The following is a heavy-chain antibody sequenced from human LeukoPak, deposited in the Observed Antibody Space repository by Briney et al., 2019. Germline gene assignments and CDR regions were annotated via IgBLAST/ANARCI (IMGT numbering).Heavy chain of an antibody. CDR3: APDCSSTSCPTDY. D-gene: IGHD2-2*01. J-gene: IGHJ4*02. Sequence: GRSLRLSCAASGFTFSSYGMHWVRQAPGKGLGWVAVISYDGSNKYYADSVKGRFTISRDNSKNTLYLQMNSLRAEDTAVYYCAPDCSSTSCPTDYWGQGTLVTVSS. V-gene: IGHV3-30*03. CDR1: GFTFSSYG. CDR2: ISYDGSNK.